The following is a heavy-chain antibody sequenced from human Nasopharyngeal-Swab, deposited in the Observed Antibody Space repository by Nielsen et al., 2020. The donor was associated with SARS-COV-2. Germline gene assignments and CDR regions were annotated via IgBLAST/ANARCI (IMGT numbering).Heavy chain of an antibody. CDR1: GGSFSGYY. J-gene: IGHJ3*02. CDR3: ARARITMIVAIDAFDI. Sequence: SETLSLTCAVYGGSFSGYYWSWIRQPPGKGLEWIGEINHSGSTNYNPSLKSRVTISVDTSKNQFSLKLSSVTAADTAVYYCARARITMIVAIDAFDIWGQGTMVTVSS. D-gene: IGHD3-22*01. V-gene: IGHV4-34*09. CDR2: INHSGST.